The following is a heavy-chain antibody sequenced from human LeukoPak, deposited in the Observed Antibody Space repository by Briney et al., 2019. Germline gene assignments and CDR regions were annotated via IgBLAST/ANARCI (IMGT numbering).Heavy chain of an antibody. CDR1: GFTFSDYT. Sequence: GGSLRLSCAASGFTFSDYTLSWVRQAPGKGLEWVSVISANDGTTYYADSVKGRFTISRDNSKNTLYLQMNSLRAEDTAIYYCANLLAPYSHVVDYWGQGTLVTVSS. CDR2: ISANDGTT. D-gene: IGHD5-18*01. V-gene: IGHV3-23*01. J-gene: IGHJ4*02. CDR3: ANLLAPYSHVVDY.